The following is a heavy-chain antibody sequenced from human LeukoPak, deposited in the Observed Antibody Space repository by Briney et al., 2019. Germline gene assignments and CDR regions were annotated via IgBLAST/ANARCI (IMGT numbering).Heavy chain of an antibody. V-gene: IGHV4-4*08. CDR3: ARSGYSYGPYWYFDL. J-gene: IGHJ2*01. D-gene: IGHD5-18*01. CDR1: GGSISSYY. CDR2: IYHSGST. Sequence: SETLSLTCTVSGGSISSYYWSWIRQPPGEGLEWIGFIYHSGSTNYNPSLKSRVTISVDTSKDQFSLKVYSVTAADTAVYYCARSGYSYGPYWYFDLWGRGTLVTVPS.